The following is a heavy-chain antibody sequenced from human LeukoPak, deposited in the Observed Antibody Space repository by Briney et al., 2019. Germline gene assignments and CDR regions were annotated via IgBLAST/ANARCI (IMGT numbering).Heavy chain of an antibody. CDR3: ARDPGDYYYYYMDV. J-gene: IGHJ6*03. CDR1: GFTFSSYS. V-gene: IGHV3-21*01. D-gene: IGHD2-21*01. CDR2: ISTSSSYI. Sequence: GGSLRLSCAASGFTFSSYSMNWVRQAPGKGLEWVSSISTSSSYINYADSVKGRFTISRDNAKNSLYLQMNSLRAEDTAVFYCARDPGDYYYYYMDVWGKGTTVTVSS.